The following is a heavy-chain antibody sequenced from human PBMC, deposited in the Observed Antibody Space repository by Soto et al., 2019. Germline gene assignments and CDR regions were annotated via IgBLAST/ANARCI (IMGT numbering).Heavy chain of an antibody. CDR3: ARTYGDSVIGYFQH. Sequence: QVQLVESGGGVVQPGRSLRLSCAASGFTFSSYGMHWVRQAPGKGLEWVAVIWYDGSNKYYADSVKGRFTISRDNSKNTLYLQMNSLRAEDTAVYYCARTYGDSVIGYFQHWGQGTLVTVSS. D-gene: IGHD4-17*01. CDR1: GFTFSSYG. J-gene: IGHJ1*01. V-gene: IGHV3-33*01. CDR2: IWYDGSNK.